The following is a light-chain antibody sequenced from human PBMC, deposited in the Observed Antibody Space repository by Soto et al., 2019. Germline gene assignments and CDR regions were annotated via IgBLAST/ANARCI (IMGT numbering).Light chain of an antibody. CDR1: QGISSY. J-gene: IGKJ4*01. Sequence: IQLTQSPSSLSASVGERVTITRRASQGISSYLAWYQQKPGKAPKLLIYAASTLQSGVPSRFSGSGSGTDFNLTISSLQPEDFATYYCQQLNSYLPLTFGGGTKVEIK. V-gene: IGKV1-9*01. CDR3: QQLNSYLPLT. CDR2: AAS.